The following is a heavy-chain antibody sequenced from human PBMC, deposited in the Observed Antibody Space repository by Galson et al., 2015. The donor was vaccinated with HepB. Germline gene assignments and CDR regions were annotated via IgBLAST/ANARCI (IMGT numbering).Heavy chain of an antibody. D-gene: IGHD3-10*01. CDR1: GYTFTSYG. V-gene: IGHV1-18*01. Sequence: SVKVSCKASGYTFTSYGISWVRQAPGQGLEWMGWISAYNGNTNYAQKVQGRVTMTTDTSTSTAYMELRSLRSDDTAVYYCARDIGQLWLGEVAFRSGHYGMDVWGQGTTVTVSS. J-gene: IGHJ6*02. CDR2: ISAYNGNT. CDR3: ARDIGQLWLGEVAFRSGHYGMDV.